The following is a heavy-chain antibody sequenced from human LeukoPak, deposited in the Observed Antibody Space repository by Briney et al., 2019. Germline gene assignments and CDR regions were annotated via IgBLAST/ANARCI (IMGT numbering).Heavy chain of an antibody. CDR1: GGTFSSYA. Sequence: SVKVSCKASGGTFSSYAISWVRQAPGQGLEWMGRIIPIFGTANYAQKFQGRVTITTDESTSTAYMELSSLRSEDTAVYYCARGYYDSSGYYYYYYYMDVRGKGTTVTVSS. CDR3: ARGYYDSSGYYYYYYYMDV. V-gene: IGHV1-69*05. D-gene: IGHD3-22*01. CDR2: IIPIFGTA. J-gene: IGHJ6*03.